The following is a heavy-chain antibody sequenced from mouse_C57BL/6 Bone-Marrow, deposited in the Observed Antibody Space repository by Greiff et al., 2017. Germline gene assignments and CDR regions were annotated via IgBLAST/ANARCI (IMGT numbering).Heavy chain of an antibody. CDR3: AFITTVVGRWYFDV. D-gene: IGHD1-1*01. CDR1: GYAFSSYW. J-gene: IGHJ1*03. V-gene: IGHV1-80*01. CDR2: IYPGDGDT. Sequence: QVQLQQSVAELVKPGASVKISCKASGYAFSSYWMNWVKQRPGKGLEWIGQIYPGDGDTNYNGKFKGKATLTADKSSSTAYMQLSSLTSEDSAVYFCAFITTVVGRWYFDVWGTGTTVTVSS.